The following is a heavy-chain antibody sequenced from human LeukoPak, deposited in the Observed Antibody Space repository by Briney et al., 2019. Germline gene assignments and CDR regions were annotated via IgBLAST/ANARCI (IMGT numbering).Heavy chain of an antibody. CDR1: GFTFSSYA. CDR3: ARASLWLHYFDY. Sequence: PGGSLRLSCAASGFTFSSYAMHWVRQAPGKGLEYVSAISSNGGSTYYANSVKGRFTIPRDNAKNSLYLQMNSLRAEDTAVYYCARASLWLHYFDYWGQGILVTVSS. CDR2: ISSNGGST. D-gene: IGHD6-19*01. J-gene: IGHJ4*02. V-gene: IGHV3-64*01.